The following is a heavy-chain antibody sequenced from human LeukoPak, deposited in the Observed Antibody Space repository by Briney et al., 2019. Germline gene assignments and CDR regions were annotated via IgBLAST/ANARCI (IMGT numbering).Heavy chain of an antibody. CDR2: YTGDANYNPT. Sequence: SETLSLTCTVSGGPFSSHYWTWIRHPPGKALEWIGYYTGDANYNPTKYNPFLRSRATISLDTSTNQFSLKLSSVTAADTAVYYCARDSAPVRTSWYFDLWGRGTLVTVSS. D-gene: IGHD1-14*01. CDR1: GGPFSSHY. J-gene: IGHJ2*01. V-gene: IGHV4-59*11. CDR3: ARDSAPVRTSWYFDL.